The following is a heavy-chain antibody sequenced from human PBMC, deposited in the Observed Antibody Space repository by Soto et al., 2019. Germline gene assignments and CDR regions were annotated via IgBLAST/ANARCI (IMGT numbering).Heavy chain of an antibody. V-gene: IGHV4-59*08. Sequence: SETLSLTCTVSGGSISSYYWSWIRQPPGKGLEWIGYIYYSGSTNYNPSLKSRVTISVETSKNQFSLKLSSVTAADTAVYYCARQEKELLWFGESGYYYYMDVWGKGTTVTVSS. CDR3: ARQEKELLWFGESGYYYYMDV. CDR1: GGSISSYY. CDR2: IYYSGST. J-gene: IGHJ6*03. D-gene: IGHD3-10*01.